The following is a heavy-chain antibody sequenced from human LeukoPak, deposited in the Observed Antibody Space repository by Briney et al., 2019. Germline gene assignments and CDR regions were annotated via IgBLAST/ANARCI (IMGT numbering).Heavy chain of an antibody. J-gene: IGHJ4*02. D-gene: IGHD1-1*01. Sequence: GGSLTLSCAASGFTFSSYWRSWVRQAPGKGLEWVANIKQDESEKYYVDSLKGLFTISRDNAKNSLYLQMNSLRAEDTAVYYCARDKIEGPTKLDYWGQGILVTVSS. CDR2: IKQDESEK. CDR3: ARDKIEGPTKLDY. CDR1: GFTFSSYW. V-gene: IGHV3-7*01.